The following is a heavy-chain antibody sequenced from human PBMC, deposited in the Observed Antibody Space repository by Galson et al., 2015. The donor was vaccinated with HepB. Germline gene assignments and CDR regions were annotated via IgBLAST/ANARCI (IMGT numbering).Heavy chain of an antibody. J-gene: IGHJ3*02. CDR3: ARVRYKLFGVVPPLEAFEI. Sequence: ETLSLTCIVSGGSVRDLNSYWGWVRQPPGKGLEWIATMYFAGNFYYNPSLQSRVTVSVDTSENQVSLKLNSVTAADTAVYYCARVRYKLFGVVPPLEAFEIWGQGRMVTVSS. CDR1: GGSVRDLNSY. V-gene: IGHV4-39*07. D-gene: IGHD3-3*01. CDR2: MYFAGNF.